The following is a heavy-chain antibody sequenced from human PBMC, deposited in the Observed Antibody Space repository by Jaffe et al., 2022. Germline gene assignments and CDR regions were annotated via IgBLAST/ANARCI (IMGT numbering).Heavy chain of an antibody. CDR3: ARGVQGIAAAGTRKNYYYYYYMDV. CDR1: GYTFTSYD. J-gene: IGHJ6*03. V-gene: IGHV1-8*01. D-gene: IGHD6-13*01. Sequence: QVQLVQSGAEVKKPGASVKVSCKASGYTFTSYDINWVRQATGQGLEWMGWMNPNSGNTGYAQKFQGRVTMTRNTSISTAYMELSSLRSEDTAVYYCARGVQGIAAAGTRKNYYYYYYMDVWGKGTTVTVSS. CDR2: MNPNSGNT.